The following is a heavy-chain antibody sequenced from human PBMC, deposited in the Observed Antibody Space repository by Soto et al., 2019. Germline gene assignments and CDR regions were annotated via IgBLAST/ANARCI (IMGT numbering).Heavy chain of an antibody. CDR2: IIPILGIA. V-gene: IGHV1-69*02. CDR3: ATAVAGTRRFDP. J-gene: IGHJ5*02. Sequence: QVQLVQSGAEVKKPGSSVKVSCKASGGTFSSYTISWVRQAPGQGLEWMGRIIPILGIANYAQKFQGRVTITADKSTSTAYMELSSLRSEETAVYYCATAVAGTRRFDPWGQGTLVTVSS. D-gene: IGHD6-19*01. CDR1: GGTFSSYT.